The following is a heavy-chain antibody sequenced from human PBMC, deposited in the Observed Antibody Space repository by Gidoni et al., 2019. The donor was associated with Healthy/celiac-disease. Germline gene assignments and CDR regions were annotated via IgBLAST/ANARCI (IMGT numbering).Heavy chain of an antibody. CDR2: IIPIFGTA. J-gene: IGHJ3*02. Sequence: QVQLVQSGAEVKKPGSSVKVSCKASGGTFSSYAISWVRQAPGQGLEWMGGIIPIFGTANYAQKLQGRVTITADKSTSTAYMELSSLRSEDTAVYYCARGHYYDSSGYSDAFDIWGQGTMVTVSS. V-gene: IGHV1-69*06. CDR1: GGTFSSYA. D-gene: IGHD3-22*01. CDR3: ARGHYYDSSGYSDAFDI.